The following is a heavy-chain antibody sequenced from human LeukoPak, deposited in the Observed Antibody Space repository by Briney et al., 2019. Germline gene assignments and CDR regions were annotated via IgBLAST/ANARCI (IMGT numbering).Heavy chain of an antibody. V-gene: IGHV4-4*07. J-gene: IGHJ4*02. CDR3: ARGQYGSGIDY. D-gene: IGHD3-10*01. Sequence: TSETLSLTCTVSSGSISSYYWSWIRQPAAKGLEWIGRIYTNGNTNYNPSLKSRVTMSVDTSKNQFSLKLTSMTAADTAVYYCARGQYGSGIDYWGQGTLVTVSS. CDR2: IYTNGNT. CDR1: SGSISSYY.